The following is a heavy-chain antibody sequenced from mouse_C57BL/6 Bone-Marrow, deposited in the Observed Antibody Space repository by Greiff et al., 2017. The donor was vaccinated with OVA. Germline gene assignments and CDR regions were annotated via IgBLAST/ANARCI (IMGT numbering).Heavy chain of an antibody. V-gene: IGHV1-4*01. CDR1: GYTFTSYT. CDR3: TRGYYFDY. CDR2: IDPTNDYT. J-gene: IGHJ2*01. Sequence: VQLQQSGAELARPGASVKMSCKASGYTFTSYTIHWVKQRPGQGLEWIGYIDPTNDYTNYNQKFKGKATLTADKSSSTAYMQLSSLTSEDSAVYDCTRGYYFDYWGQGTTLTVSS.